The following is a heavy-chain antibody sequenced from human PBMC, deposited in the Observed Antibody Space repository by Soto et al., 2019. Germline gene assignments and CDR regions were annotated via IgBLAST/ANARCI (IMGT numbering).Heavy chain of an antibody. CDR2: INPDGSAT. V-gene: IGHV3-74*01. CDR1: GFTFSSYW. CDR3: GRGGSDSPMAPGY. D-gene: IGHD5-18*01. Sequence: PGGSLRLSCAASGFTFSSYWMHWVRQAPGKGLVWVSRINPDGSATNYADSVKGRFTISRVNAKNTLYLQMNSLRAEDTAVSYCGRGGSDSPMAPGYWGQGTLVTVSS. J-gene: IGHJ4*02.